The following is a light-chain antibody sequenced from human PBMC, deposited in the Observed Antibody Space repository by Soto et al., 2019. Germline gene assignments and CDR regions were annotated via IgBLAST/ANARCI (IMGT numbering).Light chain of an antibody. V-gene: IGKV1-5*01. Sequence: DIQMTQSPSTLSASLGDGVTITCRASQSISSWLAWYQQKPGKAPKLLIYDASSLESGVPSRLSGRGSGTEFTLTISSLQPDDFPTYYCQQYNSYWTFGQGTKVDIK. CDR2: DAS. J-gene: IGKJ1*01. CDR1: QSISSW. CDR3: QQYNSYWT.